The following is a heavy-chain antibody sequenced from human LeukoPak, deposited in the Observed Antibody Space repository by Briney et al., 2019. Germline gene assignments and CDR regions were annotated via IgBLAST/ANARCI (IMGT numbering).Heavy chain of an antibody. D-gene: IGHD3-10*01. CDR1: GGSISSYY. J-gene: IGHJ5*02. Sequence: SETLSLTCTVSGGSISSYYWSWIRQPPGKGLEWIGYIYYSGSTNYNPSLKSRVTISVDTSKNQFSLKLSSVTAADTAVYYCARESITMVRGESWFDPWGQGTLVTVSS. V-gene: IGHV4-59*12. CDR3: ARESITMVRGESWFDP. CDR2: IYYSGST.